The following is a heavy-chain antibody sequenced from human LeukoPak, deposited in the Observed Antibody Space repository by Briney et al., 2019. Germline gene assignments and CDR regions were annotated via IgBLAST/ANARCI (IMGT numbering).Heavy chain of an antibody. CDR1: GYTFTSYF. V-gene: IGHV1-46*01. D-gene: IGHD2-15*01. CDR3: ARVGVVAAGNYYYMDV. Sequence: GASVKASCKASGYTFTSYFMHWVRQAPGQGLEWMGIINPSGGSTSYAQKFQGRVTMTRDMSTSTVYMELSSLGSEDTAVYYCARVGVVAAGNYYYMDVWGKGTTVTVSS. J-gene: IGHJ6*03. CDR2: INPSGGST.